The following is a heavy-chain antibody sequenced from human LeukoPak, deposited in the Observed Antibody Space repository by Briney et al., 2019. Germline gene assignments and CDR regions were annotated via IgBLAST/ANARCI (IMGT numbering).Heavy chain of an antibody. CDR2: IYYRGST. Sequence: SEALSLTCTVSGCSISSRSYYWGWIRQPPGKGLEGVGSIYYRGSTYYNPSLKSRVPISVDTSKNQFSLKLSSVTAADTAVYYCARVHAGTTIYYGMDVWGQGTTVTVSS. D-gene: IGHD1-7*01. J-gene: IGHJ6*02. CDR3: ARVHAGTTIYYGMDV. V-gene: IGHV4-39*01. CDR1: GCSISSRSYY.